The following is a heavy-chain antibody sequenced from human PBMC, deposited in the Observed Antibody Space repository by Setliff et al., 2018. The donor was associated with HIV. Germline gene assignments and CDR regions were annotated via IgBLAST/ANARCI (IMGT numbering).Heavy chain of an antibody. Sequence: SGPTLVNPTQTLTLTCTFSGFSLSTSGVGVGWIRQPPGKALEWLALIYWNDDKRYSPSLKSRLTITKDTSKNQVVLTMTNMDPVDTATYYCAHRSGEYYYDSSGSFDYWGQGTLVTVSS. V-gene: IGHV2-5*01. CDR3: AHRSGEYYYDSSGSFDY. CDR2: IYWNDDK. D-gene: IGHD3-22*01. J-gene: IGHJ4*02. CDR1: GFSLSTSGVG.